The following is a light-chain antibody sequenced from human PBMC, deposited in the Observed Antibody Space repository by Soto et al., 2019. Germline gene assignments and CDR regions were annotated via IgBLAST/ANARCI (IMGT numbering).Light chain of an antibody. CDR3: QQYGSSPWT. CDR1: PSVSSSY. J-gene: IGKJ1*01. CDR2: GAS. V-gene: IGKV3-20*01. Sequence: EIGLTQSPGTLSLSPRERATLSLRASPSVSSSYLAWYKQQPGQAPRLLIYGASSMPTGIPDRFSGSGSGTDFTLTISRLEPDDFAVYYGQQYGSSPWTFGQGTKVEIK.